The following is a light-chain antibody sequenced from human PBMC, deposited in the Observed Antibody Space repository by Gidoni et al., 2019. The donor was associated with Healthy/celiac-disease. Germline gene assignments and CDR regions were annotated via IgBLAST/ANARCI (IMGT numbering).Light chain of an antibody. V-gene: IGKV3-11*01. CDR1: QSVSSY. CDR3: QQRSNWGLT. J-gene: IGKJ4*01. Sequence: EIVLTQSPATLSLSPGERATLSCRASQSVSSYLAWYQQKPGQAPRLLIYDASNRATGIPARFIGSGFGTDFTLTISSLEPEDFAVYYCQQRSNWGLTFGGGTKVEIK. CDR2: DAS.